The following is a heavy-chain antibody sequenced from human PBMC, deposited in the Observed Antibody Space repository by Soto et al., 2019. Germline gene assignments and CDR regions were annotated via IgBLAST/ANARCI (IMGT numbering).Heavy chain of an antibody. Sequence: ESGGGLVQPGGSLRLSCAASGFTFSSYAMSWARQTPGKGLEWVSSISASADNSYSTDSVKGRFTISRDNSKNTLYLQMSSLRADDTAIYYCAKGREILYYFDSWGQGTLVTVSS. V-gene: IGHV3-23*01. CDR2: ISASADNS. CDR3: AKGREILYYFDS. J-gene: IGHJ4*02. CDR1: GFTFSSYA.